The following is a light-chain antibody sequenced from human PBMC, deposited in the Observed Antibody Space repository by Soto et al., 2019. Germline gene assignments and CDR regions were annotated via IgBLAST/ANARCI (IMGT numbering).Light chain of an antibody. CDR2: GAS. CDR1: ESVDIN. Sequence: EIVLTQSPATLSVSPGERVTLSCRASESVDINLAWYQHKPGQAPRLLVYGASTRASGIPDRFSGSGSGTEFTLSISSLQSEDFAVYYCQQYYNWPRTFGQGTKGDIK. CDR3: QQYYNWPRT. V-gene: IGKV3-15*01. J-gene: IGKJ1*01.